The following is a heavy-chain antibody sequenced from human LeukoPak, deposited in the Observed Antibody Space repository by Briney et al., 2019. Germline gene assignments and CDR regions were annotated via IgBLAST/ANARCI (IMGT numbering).Heavy chain of an antibody. V-gene: IGHV1-2*06. D-gene: IGHD6-19*01. Sequence: ASVKVSCKASRYTFTGYYMHWVRQAPGQGLEWMGRINPNSGGTNYAQKFQGRVTMTRDTSISTAYMELSRLRSDDTAVYYCARDGGAGWSAFDYWGQGTLVTVSS. CDR1: RYTFTGYY. J-gene: IGHJ4*02. CDR2: INPNSGGT. CDR3: ARDGGAGWSAFDY.